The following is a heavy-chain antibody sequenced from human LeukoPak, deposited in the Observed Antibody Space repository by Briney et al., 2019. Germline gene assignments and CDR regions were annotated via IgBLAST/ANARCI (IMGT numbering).Heavy chain of an antibody. CDR3: ARDAKPLYYYDSSGHFDY. Sequence: SETLSLTCTVSGGSISSGGYYWSWIRQHPGKGLEWIGYIYYSGSTYYNPSLKSRVTISVDTSKNQFSLKLSSVTAADTAVYYCARDAKPLYYYDSSGHFDYWGQGTLVTVSS. V-gene: IGHV4-31*03. D-gene: IGHD3-22*01. CDR2: IYYSGST. J-gene: IGHJ4*02. CDR1: GGSISSGGYY.